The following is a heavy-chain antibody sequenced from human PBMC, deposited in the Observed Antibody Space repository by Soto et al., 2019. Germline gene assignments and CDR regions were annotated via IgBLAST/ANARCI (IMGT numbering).Heavy chain of an antibody. J-gene: IGHJ6*03. D-gene: IGHD6-19*01. CDR3: GKQAVAGNMDV. Sequence: PSETLSLTCTVSGGSVSSGSYCWSWIRQPPGKGLEWIGYIYYSGSTYYNPSLKSRVTISVDTSKNQFSLKLSSVTAADTAVYYCGKQAVAGNMDVWGKGTTVTVSS. CDR1: GGSVSSGSYC. CDR2: IYYSGST. V-gene: IGHV4-39*01.